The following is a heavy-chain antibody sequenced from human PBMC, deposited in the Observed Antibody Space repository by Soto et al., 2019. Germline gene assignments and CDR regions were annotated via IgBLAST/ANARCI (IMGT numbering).Heavy chain of an antibody. Sequence: ASVKVSCKASGYTFTGYYMHWVRQAPGQGLEWMGWINPNSGGTNYAQKFQGWVTMTRDTSISTAYMELSRLRSDDTAVYYFAREAHYLAARQYYYYYYMDVWGKGTTVTVSS. D-gene: IGHD6-6*01. V-gene: IGHV1-2*04. CDR3: AREAHYLAARQYYYYYYMDV. CDR1: GYTFTGYY. J-gene: IGHJ6*03. CDR2: INPNSGGT.